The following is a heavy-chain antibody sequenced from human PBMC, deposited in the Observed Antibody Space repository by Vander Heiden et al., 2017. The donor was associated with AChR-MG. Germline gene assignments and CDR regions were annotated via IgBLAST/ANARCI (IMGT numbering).Heavy chain of an antibody. CDR1: GFTFSSYA. V-gene: IGHV3-23*01. J-gene: IGHJ4*02. Sequence: EVQLLESGGGLVQPGGSLSPSCAASGFTFSSYALTWVRQAPGKGLEWVSAISGGGGSTYYADSVKGRFTISRDNSKNTLYLQMNSLRAEDTAVYYCAKRYSSGWSFDSWGQGTLVTVSS. CDR3: AKRYSSGWSFDS. D-gene: IGHD6-19*01. CDR2: ISGGGGST.